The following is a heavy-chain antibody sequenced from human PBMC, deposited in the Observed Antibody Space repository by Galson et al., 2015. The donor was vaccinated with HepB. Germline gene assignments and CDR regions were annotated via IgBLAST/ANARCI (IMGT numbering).Heavy chain of an antibody. CDR3: ARGWGSPDY. Sequence: SLRLSCAASGFTFSSYAMTWVRQAPGKGLEWVSTIYSGGSTYYADSVKGRFTISRDNSKNTLYLQMNSLRAEDTAVYYCARGWGSPDYWGQGTLVTVSS. CDR1: GFTFSSYA. J-gene: IGHJ4*02. V-gene: IGHV3-53*01. CDR2: IYSGGST. D-gene: IGHD2-8*02.